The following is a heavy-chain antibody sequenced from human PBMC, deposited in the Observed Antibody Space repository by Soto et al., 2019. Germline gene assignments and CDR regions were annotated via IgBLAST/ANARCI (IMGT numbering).Heavy chain of an antibody. Sequence: SXKVSFKASGVTXSRQDRRLVRQAPGQGLEWMGGIIPMFGTPHYAEKFQDRVTITADESTVTAYLELRSLTSEDTAVYYCATSEGRDGYSFDYWGPGTLLTVSP. V-gene: IGHV1-69*13. CDR1: GVTXSRQD. D-gene: IGHD5-12*01. CDR2: IIPMFGTP. J-gene: IGHJ4*02. CDR3: ATSEGRDGYSFDY.